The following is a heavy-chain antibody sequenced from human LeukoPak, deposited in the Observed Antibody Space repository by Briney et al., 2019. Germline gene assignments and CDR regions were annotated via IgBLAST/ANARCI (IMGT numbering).Heavy chain of an antibody. J-gene: IGHJ1*01. CDR1: GDSMNEYY. D-gene: IGHD1-26*01. V-gene: IGHV4-59*01. Sequence: SETLSLTCTVSGDSMNEYYWSWVRQPPGQGLEWIGYVHYSGSTTYNPSLKSRVNITIDTSKNQFSLTLTSVTAADTAMYYCARNAGNYYRYFQHWGQGTVVSVSS. CDR3: ARNAGNYYRYFQH. CDR2: VHYSGST.